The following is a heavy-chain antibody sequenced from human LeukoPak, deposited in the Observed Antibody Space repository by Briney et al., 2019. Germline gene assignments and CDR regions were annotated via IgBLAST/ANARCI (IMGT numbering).Heavy chain of an antibody. Sequence: GASVKVSCKASGYTFTSYYMHWVRQAPGQGLEWMGIINPSGGSTSYAQKFQGRVTMTEDTSTDTAYMELSSLRSEDTAVYYCATPRIVGATDYFDYWGQGTLVTVSS. J-gene: IGHJ4*02. D-gene: IGHD1-26*01. V-gene: IGHV1-46*01. CDR3: ATPRIVGATDYFDY. CDR2: INPSGGST. CDR1: GYTFTSYY.